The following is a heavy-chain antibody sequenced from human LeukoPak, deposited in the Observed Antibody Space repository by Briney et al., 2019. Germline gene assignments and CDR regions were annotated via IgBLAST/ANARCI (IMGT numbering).Heavy chain of an antibody. CDR3: ARGQIYGTGSYFFDH. Sequence: GGSLRLSCAGSGFTVTSNYMSWVRQTPGQGRLEWVSVIYTDGRTFYTGSVTGRFTISRDNSKNTLYLQMNSLRAEDTAVYYCARGQIYGTGSYFFDHWGQGTLVTVSS. CDR2: IYTDGRT. J-gene: IGHJ4*02. D-gene: IGHD3-10*01. V-gene: IGHV3-66*01. CDR1: GFTVTSNY.